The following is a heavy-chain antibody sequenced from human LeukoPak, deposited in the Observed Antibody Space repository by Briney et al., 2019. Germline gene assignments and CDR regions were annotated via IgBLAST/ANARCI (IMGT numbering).Heavy chain of an antibody. D-gene: IGHD3-10*01. J-gene: IGHJ4*02. CDR2: ISSRENTI. Sequence: GGSLRLSCAASGFTFSDYYMSWIRQAPGKGLERVSYISSRENTIYYADSVKGRFTISRDSAKNSLYLQMNSLRADDTAAYYCARVPRYGSGSYYSLDHWGQGTLVTVSS. CDR1: GFTFSDYY. V-gene: IGHV3-11*01. CDR3: ARVPRYGSGSYYSLDH.